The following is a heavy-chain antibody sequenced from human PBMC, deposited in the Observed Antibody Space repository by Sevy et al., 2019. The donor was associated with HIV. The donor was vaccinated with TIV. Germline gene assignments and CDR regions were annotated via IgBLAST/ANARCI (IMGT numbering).Heavy chain of an antibody. J-gene: IGHJ6*02. CDR1: GFIFTTYG. Sequence: GGSLRLSCAASGFIFTTYGMHWVRQAPGKGLEWVAIVSYDGSNKFYADSVKGRFTISRDNSKNKLYLQMNSLRTEDTAVYYCAKEIGSSGGDLYYYGMDVWGQGTTVTVSS. V-gene: IGHV3-30*18. CDR2: VSYDGSNK. D-gene: IGHD6-19*01. CDR3: AKEIGSSGGDLYYYGMDV.